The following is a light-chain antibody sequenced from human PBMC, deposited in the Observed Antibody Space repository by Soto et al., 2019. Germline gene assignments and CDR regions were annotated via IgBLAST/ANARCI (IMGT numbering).Light chain of an antibody. CDR1: QTIRTY. J-gene: IGKJ5*01. CDR3: QQSYSIPA. Sequence: DIQMTQSPSSLSASVGDSVTITCRTSQTIRTYLNWYQQRPGTAPKLLINTASSLESGVPSRFSGVGSGTDFPLTISSLQPEDSATYDCQQSYSIPAFGQGTRLEIK. CDR2: TAS. V-gene: IGKV1-39*01.